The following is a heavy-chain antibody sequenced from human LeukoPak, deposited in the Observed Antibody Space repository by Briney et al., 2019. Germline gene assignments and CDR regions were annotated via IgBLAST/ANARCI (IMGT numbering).Heavy chain of an antibody. J-gene: IGHJ3*02. D-gene: IGHD6-19*01. CDR3: AKGAALWKAGAPDAFDI. CDR2: ISGSGGST. CDR1: GFTFSSYA. V-gene: IGHV3-23*01. Sequence: GGSLRLSCAASGFTFSSYAMSWVRQAPGKGLEWVSAISGSGGSTYYADSVKGRFTISRDNSKNTLYLQMNSLRAEDTAVYYCAKGAALWKAGAPDAFDIWGQGTMVTVSS.